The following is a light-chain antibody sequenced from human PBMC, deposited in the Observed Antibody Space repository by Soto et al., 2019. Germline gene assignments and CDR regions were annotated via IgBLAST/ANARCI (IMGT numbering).Light chain of an antibody. J-gene: IGKJ4*01. V-gene: IGKV1-5*01. CDR1: QSISSW. CDR3: KPYKTSLLT. Sequence: DIQMTQSPATLSASVGDRVTVTCRASQSISSWLAWYQQKPGKAPKPLIYDASSLQSGVTSRFSGSGSGTEFTLTISSLQPDDFATYYCKPYKTSLLTLGGGTTGDI. CDR2: DAS.